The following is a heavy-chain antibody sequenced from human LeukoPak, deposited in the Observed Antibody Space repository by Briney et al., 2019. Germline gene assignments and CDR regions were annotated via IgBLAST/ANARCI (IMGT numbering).Heavy chain of an antibody. CDR3: AKRARGQQLEGPSRYFDY. Sequence: GGSLRLSCAASGFTFSSYAMSWVRQAPGKGLEWVSAISGSGGSTYYADSVKGRITISRDNSKNTLYLQMNSLRAEDTAVYYCAKRARGQQLEGPSRYFDYWGQGTLVTVSS. CDR1: GFTFSSYA. J-gene: IGHJ4*02. V-gene: IGHV3-23*01. CDR2: ISGSGGST. D-gene: IGHD6-13*01.